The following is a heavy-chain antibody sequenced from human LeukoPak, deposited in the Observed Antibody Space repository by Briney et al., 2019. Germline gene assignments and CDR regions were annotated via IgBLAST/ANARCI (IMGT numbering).Heavy chain of an antibody. CDR3: AKSVFHIMTDYYFALDV. V-gene: IGHV3-23*01. D-gene: IGHD3-9*01. J-gene: IGHJ6*04. Sequence: GGSLRLSCAASGFTFSTYAMSWVRQAPGKGLEWVSTVSSGDGITYYADSVKGRFTVSRDNSQHTLYLQVSSLRAEDTAVYFCAKSVFHIMTDYYFALDVWGKGTTVTVSS. CDR1: GFTFSTYA. CDR2: VSSGDGIT.